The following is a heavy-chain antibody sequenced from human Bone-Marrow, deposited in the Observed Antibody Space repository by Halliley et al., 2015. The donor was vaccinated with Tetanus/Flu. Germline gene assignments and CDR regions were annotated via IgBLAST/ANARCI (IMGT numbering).Heavy chain of an antibody. CDR1: GGSFSGYS. J-gene: IGHJ4*02. Sequence: TLSLTCAVYGGSFSGYSWSWIRQPPGKGLEWIGDINHRGNTNYHPSLESRVTISLHTSKNQFSLKLSSVTAADTAVYYCAREGGGLITALGYWGQGTLVTVSS. CDR3: AREGGGLITALGY. V-gene: IGHV4-34*01. CDR2: INHRGNT. D-gene: IGHD3-10*01.